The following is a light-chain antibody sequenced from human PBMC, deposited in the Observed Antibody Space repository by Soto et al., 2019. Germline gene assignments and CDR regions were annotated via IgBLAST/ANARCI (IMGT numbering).Light chain of an antibody. CDR2: AAS. CDR3: QHYDSSPPYT. J-gene: IGKJ2*01. V-gene: IGKV3-20*01. Sequence: EIVLTQSPVTLSLSPGERATLSCRASRSFASSYLGWYQQKPGQAPRLLIYAASPRATGIPDRFSGSGSATDFTLTISRLEPEDSAVYYCQHYDSSPPYTFGQGTKLEIK. CDR1: RSFASSY.